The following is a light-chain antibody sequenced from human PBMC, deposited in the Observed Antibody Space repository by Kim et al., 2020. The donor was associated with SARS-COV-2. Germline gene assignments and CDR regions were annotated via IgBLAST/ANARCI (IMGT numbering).Light chain of an antibody. J-gene: IGKJ5*01. CDR3: QQYFTAPIT. CDR2: WAS. V-gene: IGKV4-1*01. Sequence: ATLNCKSSRSLMWTTNNKNFLAWYQQKPGQPPKLLISWASTRESGVPDRFSGSGSGTDFTLTISSLQAEDVAVYYCQQYFTAPITFGQGTRLEIK. CDR1: RSLMWTTNNKNF.